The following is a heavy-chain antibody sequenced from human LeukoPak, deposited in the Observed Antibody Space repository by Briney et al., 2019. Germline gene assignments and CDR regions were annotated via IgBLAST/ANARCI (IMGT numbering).Heavy chain of an antibody. J-gene: IGHJ4*02. CDR3: AGGPFGDYFDY. D-gene: IGHD3-10*01. CDR2: IYYSGST. Sequence: SETLSLTCTVSGGSISSSSYYWGWIRQPPGKGLEWIVSIYYSGSTYYNPSLKSRVTISVATSKNQFSLKLSSVTAADTAVYYCAGGPFGDYFDYWGQGTLVTVSS. CDR1: GGSISSSSYY. V-gene: IGHV4-39*01.